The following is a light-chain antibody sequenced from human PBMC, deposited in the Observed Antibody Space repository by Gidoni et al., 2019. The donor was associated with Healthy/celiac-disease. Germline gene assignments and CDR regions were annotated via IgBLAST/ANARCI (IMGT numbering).Light chain of an antibody. CDR3: QQYNSPWT. CDR2: KAS. V-gene: IGKV1-5*03. CDR1: QSISSW. Sequence: DIQMTQSPSTLSSSVGDRVTITCRASQSISSWFAWYQQKQGNAPTLLIYKASSLESGVPSRFSGSGSGTEFTLTISSLQPDDFATYYCQQYNSPWTFGQGTKVEIK. J-gene: IGKJ1*01.